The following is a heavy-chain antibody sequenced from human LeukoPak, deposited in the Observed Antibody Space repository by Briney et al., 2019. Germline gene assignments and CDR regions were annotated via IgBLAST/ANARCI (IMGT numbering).Heavy chain of an antibody. CDR3: ARIMSFDWFDP. J-gene: IGHJ5*02. CDR2: IKQEGSEK. V-gene: IGHV3-7*01. CDR1: GFTFSSYW. Sequence: GGSLRLACAASGFTFSSYWMSWVRQAPGKGLEWVANIKQEGSEKYYVDSVKGRFTISRDNAKNSLYLQMNSLRAEDTAVYYCARIMSFDWFDPWGQGTLVTFSS. D-gene: IGHD2-8*01.